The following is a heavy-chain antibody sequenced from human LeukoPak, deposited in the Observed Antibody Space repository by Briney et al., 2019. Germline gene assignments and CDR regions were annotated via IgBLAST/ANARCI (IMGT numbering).Heavy chain of an antibody. CDR2: ISAYNGNT. D-gene: IGHD1-1*01. V-gene: IGHV1-8*03. J-gene: IGHJ4*02. CDR1: GYTFTSYG. CDR3: ARVTDWNDLDY. Sequence: ASVKVSCKASGYTFTSYGISWVRQAPGQGLEWMGWISAYNGNTGYAQKFQGRVTITRNTSINTAYMELSSLRSEDTAVYYCARVTDWNDLDYWGPGTLVTVSS.